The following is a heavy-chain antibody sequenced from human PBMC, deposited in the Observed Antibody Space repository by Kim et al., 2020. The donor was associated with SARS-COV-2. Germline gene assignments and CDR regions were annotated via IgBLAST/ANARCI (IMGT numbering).Heavy chain of an antibody. J-gene: IGHJ6*02. D-gene: IGHD2-2*01. CDR2: IIPILGIA. V-gene: IGHV1-69*04. CDR3: ARDPTSPLLPAANGYYGMDV. Sequence: SVKVSCKASGGTFSSYAISWVRQAPGQGLEWMGRIIPILGIANYAQKFQGRVTITADKSTSTAYMELSSLRSEDTAVYYCARDPTSPLLPAANGYYGMDVWGQGTTVTVSS. CDR1: GGTFSSYA.